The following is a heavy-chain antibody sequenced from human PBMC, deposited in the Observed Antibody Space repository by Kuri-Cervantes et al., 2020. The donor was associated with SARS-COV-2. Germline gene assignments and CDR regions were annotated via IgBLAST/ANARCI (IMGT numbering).Heavy chain of an antibody. CDR3: AREFVPGDFDL. CDR1: GFTFSSYS. D-gene: IGHD3-10*01. V-gene: IGHV3-48*04. Sequence: GGSLRLSCAASGFTFSSYSMNWVRQAPGKGLEWVSYISSSSSTIYYADSVKGRFTISRGNAKNTLYLQMNSLRAEDTAVYYCAREFVPGDFDLWGRGTLVTVSS. J-gene: IGHJ2*01. CDR2: ISSSSSTI.